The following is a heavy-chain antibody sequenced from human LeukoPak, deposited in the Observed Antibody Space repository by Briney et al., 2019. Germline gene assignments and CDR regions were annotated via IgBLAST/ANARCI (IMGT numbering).Heavy chain of an antibody. CDR1: GYTFSSYY. D-gene: IGHD3-3*01. Sequence: ASVNVSCKASGYTFSSYYMHWVRQAAGQGLEWMGIINPSGGSTSYAQKFQGRVTMTRDTSTSTVYMELSSLRSEDTAVYYCARALYYDFWSGYYKEENWFDPWGQGTLVTVSS. V-gene: IGHV1-46*01. J-gene: IGHJ5*02. CDR3: ARALYYDFWSGYYKEENWFDP. CDR2: INPSGGST.